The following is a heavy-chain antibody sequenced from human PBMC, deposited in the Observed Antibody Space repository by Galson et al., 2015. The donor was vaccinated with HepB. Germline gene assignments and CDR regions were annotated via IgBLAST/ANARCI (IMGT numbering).Heavy chain of an antibody. CDR3: ARDRGASRFTMVRGVIRIGVGDYYGMDV. Sequence: SLRLSCAASGFTVSSNYMSWVRQAPGKGLEWVSVIYSAGSTYYADSVKGRCTISRDNSKNTLYLQMSSLRSEDTAMYYCARDRGASRFTMVRGVIRIGVGDYYGMDVWGQGTTVTVSS. CDR1: GFTVSSNY. V-gene: IGHV3-53*05. D-gene: IGHD3-10*01. CDR2: IYSAGST. J-gene: IGHJ6*02.